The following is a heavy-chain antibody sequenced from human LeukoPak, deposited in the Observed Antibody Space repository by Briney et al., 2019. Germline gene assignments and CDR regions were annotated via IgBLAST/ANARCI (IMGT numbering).Heavy chain of an antibody. D-gene: IGHD2-2*01. CDR2: IIPIFGIA. V-gene: IGHV1-69*04. Sequence: ASVKVSCKASGGTFSSYAISWVRQAPGQGLEWMGRIIPIFGIANYAQKFRGRVTITADKSTSTAYMELSSLRSEDTAVYYCARARDGAGYCSSTSCHYYFDYWGQGTLVTVSS. CDR1: GGTFSSYA. CDR3: ARARDGAGYCSSTSCHYYFDY. J-gene: IGHJ4*02.